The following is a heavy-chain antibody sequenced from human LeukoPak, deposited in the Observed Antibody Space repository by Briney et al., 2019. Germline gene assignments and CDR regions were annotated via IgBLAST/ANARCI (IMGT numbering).Heavy chain of an antibody. V-gene: IGHV4-39*07. CDR1: GGSISSGSYY. CDR2: INHSGST. J-gene: IGHJ5*01. D-gene: IGHD6-13*01. Sequence: SETLSLTCTVSGGSISSGSYYWSWIRQPPGKGLEWIGEINHSGSTNYNPSLKSRLTISVDTSKNQFSLELNSVSAADTAVYYCARLRSGSSSWYDCWGQGTLVTVSS. CDR3: ARLRSGSSSWYDC.